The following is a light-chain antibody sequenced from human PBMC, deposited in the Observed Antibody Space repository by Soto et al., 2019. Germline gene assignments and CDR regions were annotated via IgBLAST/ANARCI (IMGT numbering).Light chain of an antibody. J-gene: IGKJ4*01. CDR3: QQYYSYPLT. CDR1: QGISSY. V-gene: IGKV1-8*01. CDR2: AAS. Sequence: IQMTQSPSTLSASVGDRVTITCRASQGISSYLAWYQQKPGKAPKLLIYAASTLQSGVPSRFSGSGSGTDFTLTISCLQSEDFATYYCQQYYSYPLTVGGGTKVDI.